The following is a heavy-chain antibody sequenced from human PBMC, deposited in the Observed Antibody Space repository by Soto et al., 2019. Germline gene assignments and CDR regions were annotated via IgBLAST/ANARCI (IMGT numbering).Heavy chain of an antibody. CDR1: GGSISSSNW. D-gene: IGHD2-8*02. CDR2: IYHSGST. Sequence: SETLSLTCAVSGGSISSSNWWSWVRQPPGKGLEWIGEIYHSGSTNYNPSLKSRVTISVDKSKNQFSLKLSSVTAADTAVYYCARDHRAYGTGGYYYYYGMDVWGQGTTVTVSS. V-gene: IGHV4-4*02. CDR3: ARDHRAYGTGGYYYYYGMDV. J-gene: IGHJ6*02.